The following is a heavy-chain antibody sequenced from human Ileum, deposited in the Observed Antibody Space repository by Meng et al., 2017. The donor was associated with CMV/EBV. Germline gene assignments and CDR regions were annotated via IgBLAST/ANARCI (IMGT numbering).Heavy chain of an antibody. CDR1: GYTFSDYG. CDR2: ISVYNGNT. CDR3: AREGVGYCGGDCYSEY. J-gene: IGHJ4*02. Sequence: QIQLVQSGPEVKKPGASGKVSGNVSGYTFSDYGITWVRQAPGQGLEWMGWISVYNGNTKYAQKVQGRVTLTTDTSTNTAYMELRSLRFDDTAVYYCAREGVGYCGGDCYSEYWGQGTMVTVSS. V-gene: IGHV1-18*01. D-gene: IGHD2-21*02.